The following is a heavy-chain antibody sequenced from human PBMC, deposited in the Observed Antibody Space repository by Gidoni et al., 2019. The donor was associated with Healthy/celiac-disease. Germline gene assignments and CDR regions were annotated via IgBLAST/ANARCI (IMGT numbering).Heavy chain of an antibody. CDR1: GFTFSSYS. D-gene: IGHD3-22*01. CDR3: ARMPNYYDSSFSSYGMDV. J-gene: IGHJ6*02. Sequence: EVQLVESGGGLVKPGGSLRLSCAASGFTFSSYSMNWVRQAPGKGLGWVSSIRRRSSSIYSAASVRGRFTISRDNAKNSLYLQMTGRGAEETAVYYCARMPNYYDSSFSSYGMDVWGQGTTATFSS. V-gene: IGHV3-21*01. CDR2: IRRRSSSI.